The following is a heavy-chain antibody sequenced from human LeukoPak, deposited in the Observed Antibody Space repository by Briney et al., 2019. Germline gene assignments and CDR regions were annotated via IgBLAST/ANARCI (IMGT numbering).Heavy chain of an antibody. J-gene: IGHJ4*01. CDR1: GFTLSSYT. Sequence: PGGSLRLSCAASGFTLSSYTMTWVRQAPGKGLEWVSGITGSSDSTYYADSVKGRFTVSRDNSRNTLFLQMNSLRAEDTAVYYCAKKTSYCAGDCYPYYFDYWGHGTLVTASS. D-gene: IGHD2-21*02. CDR2: ITGSSDST. CDR3: AKKTSYCAGDCYPYYFDY. V-gene: IGHV3-23*01.